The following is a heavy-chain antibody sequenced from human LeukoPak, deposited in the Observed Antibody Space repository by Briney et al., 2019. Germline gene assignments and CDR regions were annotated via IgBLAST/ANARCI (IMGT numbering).Heavy chain of an antibody. CDR3: ATDSSSWNIFDK. D-gene: IGHD6-13*01. CDR2: ISSTGYGT. CDR1: GFTFTTYT. J-gene: IGHJ4*02. Sequence: GGSLRLSCAASGFTFTTYTMTWVRPAPGKGLEWISSISSTGYGTYYADSVKGRFTISRDNSKNTVHVQMNNLRAEDTAVYYCATDSSSWNIFDKWGQGTLVTVSS. V-gene: IGHV3-23*01.